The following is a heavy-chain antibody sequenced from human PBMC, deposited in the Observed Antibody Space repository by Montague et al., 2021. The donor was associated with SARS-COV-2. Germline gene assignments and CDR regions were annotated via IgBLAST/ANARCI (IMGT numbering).Heavy chain of an antibody. D-gene: IGHD3-9*01. J-gene: IGHJ4*02. CDR3: ARSQLYYDLLTGFSESYYFDD. CDR2: VAYSGST. V-gene: IGHV4-39*01. CDR1: GDSIGSSHNY. Sequence: SETLSLTCSVSGDSIGSSHNYWGWIRQPPGKGLEWIGCVAYSGSTYYXPSLQRRVTISVDTSKSQFSLKLNSVTAADTAVYYCARSQLYYDLLTGFSESYYFDDWGQGTLATVSS.